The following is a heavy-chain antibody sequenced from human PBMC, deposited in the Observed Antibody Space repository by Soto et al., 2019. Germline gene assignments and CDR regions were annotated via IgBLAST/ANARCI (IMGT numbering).Heavy chain of an antibody. V-gene: IGHV3-23*01. CDR2: ISGSGGDT. Sequence: PGGSLRLSCAASGFTFTSSALSWVRQAPGKGLEWVSAISGSGGDTDYTASVKGRFTISRDNSKNTLYLQMNSLRADDTAVYYCAGPGYSSQDYWGQGTLVTVSS. J-gene: IGHJ4*02. D-gene: IGHD5-18*01. CDR1: GFTFTSSA. CDR3: AGPGYSSQDY.